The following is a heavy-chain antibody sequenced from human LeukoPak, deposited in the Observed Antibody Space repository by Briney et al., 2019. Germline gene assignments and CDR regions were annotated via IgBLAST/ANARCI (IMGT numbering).Heavy chain of an antibody. D-gene: IGHD6-25*01. Sequence: GGSLRLSCAASGFTFSSYSMNWVRQAPGKGLEWVSYISSSSSTIYYADSVKGRFIIFRDSSKNTLYLQMNSLRVEDTAVYYCATRAAAAPYWGQGTLVTVSS. CDR3: ATRAAAAPY. CDR1: GFTFSSYS. CDR2: ISSSSSTI. V-gene: IGHV3-48*01. J-gene: IGHJ4*02.